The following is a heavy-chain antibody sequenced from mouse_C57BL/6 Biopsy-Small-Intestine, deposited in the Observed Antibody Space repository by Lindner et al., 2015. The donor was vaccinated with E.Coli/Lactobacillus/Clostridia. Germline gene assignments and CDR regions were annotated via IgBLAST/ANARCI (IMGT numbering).Heavy chain of an antibody. J-gene: IGHJ2*01. CDR1: GYSFTGYF. CDR2: INPYNGDT. CDR3: ARWDYGNTPFDY. Sequence: VQLQESGPELVKPGASVKISCKASGYSFTGYFMNWVMQSHGKSLEWIGRINPYNGDTFYNQKFKGKATLTVDKSSSTAHMELRSLTSEDSAVYYCARWDYGNTPFDYWGQGTTLTVSS. D-gene: IGHD2-1*01. V-gene: IGHV1-20*01.